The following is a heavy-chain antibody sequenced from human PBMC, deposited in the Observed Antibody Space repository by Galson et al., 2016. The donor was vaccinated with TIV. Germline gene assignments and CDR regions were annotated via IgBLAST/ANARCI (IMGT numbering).Heavy chain of an antibody. Sequence: SVKVSCKASGYTFTFYAIHWVRQGPGQGLEWLGWINAGSGDTKYSQRFQGRVTITTDTSASSAYMELSSLRSEDTGVYYCARDRLIDGMAPDAIDSWGQGTMVTVSS. CDR3: ARDRLIDGMAPDAIDS. V-gene: IGHV1-3*01. CDR2: INAGSGDT. D-gene: IGHD2-8*01. J-gene: IGHJ3*01. CDR1: GYTFTFYA.